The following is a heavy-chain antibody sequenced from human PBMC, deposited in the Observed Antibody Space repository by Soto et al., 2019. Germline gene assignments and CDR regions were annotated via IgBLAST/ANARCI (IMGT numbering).Heavy chain of an antibody. CDR2: ITFSGNTI. CDR1: GFTFDDYA. V-gene: IGHV3-11*01. Sequence: PGGSLRLSCAASGFTFDDYAMHWVRQAPGKGLEWVSYITFSGNTIYYADSLKGRFTISRDNTKNSLYLQMNRLRAEDTAVYYCARVSWREKYGMDVWGQGTTVTVSS. J-gene: IGHJ6*02. CDR3: ARVSWREKYGMDV.